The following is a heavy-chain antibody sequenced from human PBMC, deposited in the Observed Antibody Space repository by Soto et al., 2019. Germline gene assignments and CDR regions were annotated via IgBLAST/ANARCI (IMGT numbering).Heavy chain of an antibody. V-gene: IGHV4-34*01. CDR3: ARGNRRSRGYYYGSGSYYNWFDP. CDR1: GGSFSGYY. D-gene: IGHD3-10*01. Sequence: SETLSLTCAVYGGSFSGYYWSWIRQPPGKGLEWIGEINHSGSTNYNPSLKSRVTISVDTSKNQFSLKLSSVTAADTAVYYCARGNRRSRGYYYGSGSYYNWFDPWGQGTLVTVSS. J-gene: IGHJ5*02. CDR2: INHSGST.